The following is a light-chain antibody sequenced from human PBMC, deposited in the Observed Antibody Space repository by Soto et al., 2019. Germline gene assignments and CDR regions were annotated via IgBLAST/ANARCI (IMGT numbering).Light chain of an antibody. CDR3: EHYNDYSRM. V-gene: IGKV1-5*03. Sequence: DIQMTQSPSTLSASIGDRVTITCRTSQSVDSWLAWYQQKPGKAPKLLIYKASSLQTGVPSRFSGRGSGTDFTLTISSLQPDDFATDYCEHYNDYSRMFGQGTKVEIK. J-gene: IGKJ1*01. CDR1: QSVDSW. CDR2: KAS.